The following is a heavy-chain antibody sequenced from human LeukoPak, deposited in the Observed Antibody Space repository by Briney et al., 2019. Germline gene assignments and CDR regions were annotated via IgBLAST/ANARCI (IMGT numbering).Heavy chain of an antibody. J-gene: IGHJ5*02. D-gene: IGHD1-26*01. CDR2: VSAYNGHT. CDR1: GYTFNSYG. Sequence: AAVKVSCKASGYTFNSYGISWVRQAPGQGLEWMGWVSAYNGHTNYAQKFQGRVTMTTDTSTSTASMELRSLRSDDTAVYYCARLIPQKWELPGKWFDPWGQGTLVTVSS. V-gene: IGHV1-18*01. CDR3: ARLIPQKWELPGKWFDP.